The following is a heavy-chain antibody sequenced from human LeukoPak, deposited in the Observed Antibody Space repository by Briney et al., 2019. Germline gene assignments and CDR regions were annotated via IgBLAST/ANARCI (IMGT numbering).Heavy chain of an antibody. CDR1: GYSISSGYY. J-gene: IGHJ4*02. D-gene: IGHD4-11*01. Sequence: PSETLSLTCAVSGYSISSGYYWGWIRQPPGKGLEWIGRIYTSGSTNYNPSLKSRVTISVDTSMNQFSLKLSSVTAADTAVYYCARVLGSNPFDYWGQGTLVTVSS. CDR2: IYTSGST. V-gene: IGHV4-38-2*01. CDR3: ARVLGSNPFDY.